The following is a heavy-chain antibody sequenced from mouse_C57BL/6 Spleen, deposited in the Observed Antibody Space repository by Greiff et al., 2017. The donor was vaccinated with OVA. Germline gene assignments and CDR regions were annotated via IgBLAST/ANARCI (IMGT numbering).Heavy chain of an antibody. Sequence: VQLQQPGAELVRPGTSVKLSCKASGYTFTSYWMHWVKQRPGQGLEWIGVIDPSDSYTNYNQKFKGKATLTVDTSSSTAYMQLSSLTSEDSAVYYCARGGTTVKGAMDYWGQGTSVTVSS. V-gene: IGHV1-59*01. CDR2: IDPSDSYT. CDR1: GYTFTSYW. J-gene: IGHJ4*01. D-gene: IGHD1-1*01. CDR3: ARGGTTVKGAMDY.